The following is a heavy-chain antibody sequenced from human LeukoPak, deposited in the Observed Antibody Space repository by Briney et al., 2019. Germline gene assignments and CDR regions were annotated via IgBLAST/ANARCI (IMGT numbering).Heavy chain of an antibody. CDR2: IYYSGST. V-gene: IGHV4-59*01. CDR1: GFTFSSYS. J-gene: IGHJ6*03. Sequence: GSLRLSCAGSGFTFSSYSMNWVRQPPGKGLEWIGYIYYSGSTNYNPSLKSRVTISVDTSKNQFSLKLSSVTAADTAVYYCARENVAAADYYYMDVWGKGTTVTVSS. D-gene: IGHD6-13*01. CDR3: ARENVAAADYYYMDV.